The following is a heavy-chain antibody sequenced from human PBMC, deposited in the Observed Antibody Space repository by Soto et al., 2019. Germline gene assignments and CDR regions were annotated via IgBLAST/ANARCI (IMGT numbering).Heavy chain of an antibody. CDR2: IYSGGST. V-gene: IGHV3-66*01. CDR3: ARDPGHLTYYFDY. Sequence: EAQLVESGGGLVQPGGSLRLSCAASGLTVSSNYMSWVRQAPGKGLEWVSVIYSGGSTYYADSVKGRFTISRDNSKNTLYLQMNSLRAEDTAVYYCARDPGHLTYYFDYWGQGTLVTVSS. D-gene: IGHD7-27*01. CDR1: GLTVSSNY. J-gene: IGHJ4*02.